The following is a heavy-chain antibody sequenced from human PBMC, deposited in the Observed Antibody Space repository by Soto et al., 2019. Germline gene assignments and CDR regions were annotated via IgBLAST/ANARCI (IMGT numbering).Heavy chain of an antibody. J-gene: IGHJ6*02. Sequence: LRLSCTGSGFTFGDYAMSWSRQAPGKGLEWVGVIRSKAYGGTTESAASVKGRFTISRDDSRSIAYLQMNSLQSEDTGVYYCTRYTSTSRYSYFGMDVWGHGTTVTVYS. CDR3: TRYTSTSRYSYFGMDV. V-gene: IGHV3-49*03. CDR1: GFTFGDYA. D-gene: IGHD2-2*01. CDR2: IRSKAYGGTT.